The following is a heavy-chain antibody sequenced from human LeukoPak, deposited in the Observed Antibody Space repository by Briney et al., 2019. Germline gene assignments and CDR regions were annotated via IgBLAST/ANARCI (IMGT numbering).Heavy chain of an antibody. Sequence: TGGSLRLSCAVSGFTVTSNYMSWVRQAPGKGLEWVSVVYPGGFTYHADSVKGRFTISRDNAKNSLYLQMNSLRAEDTAVYYCARDDTIFGVASRSQKPFDYWGQGTLVTVSS. V-gene: IGHV3-66*01. CDR3: ARDDTIFGVASRSQKPFDY. J-gene: IGHJ4*02. CDR1: GFTVTSNY. CDR2: VYPGGFT. D-gene: IGHD3-3*01.